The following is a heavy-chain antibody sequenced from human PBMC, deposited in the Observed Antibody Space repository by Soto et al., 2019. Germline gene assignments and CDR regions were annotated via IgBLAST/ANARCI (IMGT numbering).Heavy chain of an antibody. V-gene: IGHV3-23*01. J-gene: IGHJ4*02. D-gene: IGHD4-17*01. CDR2: ISAGGDNT. Sequence: GGSLRLSCTASGFTFANYAMHWVRQAPGKGLEWVSGISAGGDNTDYADAVKGRFTISRDNSKNTLFLQMTSLRAEDTALYYCAKAPLRLYYFDYGGRGTMVTSPQ. CDR1: GFTFANYA. CDR3: AKAPLRLYYFDY.